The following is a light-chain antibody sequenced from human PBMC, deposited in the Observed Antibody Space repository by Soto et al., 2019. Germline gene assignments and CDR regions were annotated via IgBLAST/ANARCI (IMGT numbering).Light chain of an antibody. CDR2: DAT. CDR1: QDIRNY. CDR3: QQYADQFT. J-gene: IGKJ3*01. Sequence: DIQMTQSPSPLSASVGDRVTITCQASQDIRNYLNWYQKKPGKAPKILIYDATSLETAAPSRFSGSGSGTDFSFTISSLQPEDFATYDGQQYADQFTFGPGTRVDVQ. V-gene: IGKV1-33*01.